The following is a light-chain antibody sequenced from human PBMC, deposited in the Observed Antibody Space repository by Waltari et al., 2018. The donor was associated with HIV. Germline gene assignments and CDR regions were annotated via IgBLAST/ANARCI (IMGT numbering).Light chain of an antibody. CDR3: HQYGGSPLT. CDR2: GAS. J-gene: IGKJ4*01. V-gene: IGKV3-20*01. Sequence: EIVLTPSPGTLSLSPGERATLSCRASQRVSSNYFAWYQQRPGQAPRLLIYGASFRATGIPDRFSGSGSGTDFTLTITRLEPEDFAVYYCHQYGGSPLTFGGGTKVEIK. CDR1: QRVSSNY.